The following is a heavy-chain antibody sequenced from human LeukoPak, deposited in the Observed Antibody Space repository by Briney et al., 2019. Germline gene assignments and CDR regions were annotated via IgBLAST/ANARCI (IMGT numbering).Heavy chain of an antibody. J-gene: IGHJ4*02. V-gene: IGHV3-7*03. CDR3: ARGRAGYSSSSDY. CDR1: GFTLSTYW. CDR2: IRQDGGET. D-gene: IGHD6-6*01. Sequence: GGSLRLSCAASGFTLSTYWMNWVRQAPGKGLEWVANIRQDGGETHYVDSVKGRFTISRDNSKNTLYLQMNNLRAEDTAVYYCARGRAGYSSSSDYWGQGTLVTVSS.